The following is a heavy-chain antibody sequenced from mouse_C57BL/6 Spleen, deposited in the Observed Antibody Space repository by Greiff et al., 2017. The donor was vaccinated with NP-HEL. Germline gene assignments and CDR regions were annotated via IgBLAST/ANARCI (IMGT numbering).Heavy chain of an antibody. J-gene: IGHJ3*01. D-gene: IGHD1-1*01. V-gene: IGHV5-17*01. CDR1: GFTFSDYG. CDR2: ISSGSSTI. CDR3: ARDYDGSSYGFAY. Sequence: EVHLVESGGGLVKPGGSLKLSCAASGFTFSDYGMHWVRQAPEKGLEWVAYISSGSSTIYYADTVKGRFTISRDNAKNTLFLQMTSLRSADTAMYYCARDYDGSSYGFAYWGQGTLVTVSA.